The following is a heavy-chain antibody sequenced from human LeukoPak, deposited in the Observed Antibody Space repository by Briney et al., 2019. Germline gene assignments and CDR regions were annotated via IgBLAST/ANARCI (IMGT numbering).Heavy chain of an antibody. CDR2: ISSSSYI. Sequence: GGSLRLSCAASGFTFSGYSMNWVRQAPGKGLEWVSSISSSSYIHYADSVKGRFTIPRDNAKNSLYLQMNRLRAEDTAVYYCARDRLWGYDILTGSAALDYWGQGTLVTVSS. CDR1: GFTFSGYS. CDR3: ARDRLWGYDILTGSAALDY. V-gene: IGHV3-21*01. D-gene: IGHD3-9*01. J-gene: IGHJ4*02.